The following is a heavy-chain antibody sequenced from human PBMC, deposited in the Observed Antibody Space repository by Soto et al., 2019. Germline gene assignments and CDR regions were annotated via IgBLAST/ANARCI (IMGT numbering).Heavy chain of an antibody. CDR1: GDTFNFYT. Sequence: QVQLVQSGAAVKKPGSPVRVSCTASGDTFNFYTISWVRQVPGQGPEWMGRIIPMLGMSNYAQKFQGRVTIMADKSTSTGYMNLSGLTSEDTAVYCCATNYGSGSTHFDYWGQGTLVTVSS. D-gene: IGHD3-10*01. CDR3: ATNYGSGSTHFDY. J-gene: IGHJ4*02. V-gene: IGHV1-69*02. CDR2: IIPMLGMS.